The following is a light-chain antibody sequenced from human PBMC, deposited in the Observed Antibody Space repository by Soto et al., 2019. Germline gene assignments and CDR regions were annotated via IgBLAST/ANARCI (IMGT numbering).Light chain of an antibody. V-gene: IGLV1-44*01. Sequence: QSVLTQPPSASGTPGQTIAISCSGGSSNIGSHTVNWYQQLPGTTPRLLIYRNTQRPSGVPDRFSGYKSGTSASLAISGLQSGYEGDYYCAAWDDSLNGVVFGGGTKLTVL. CDR1: SSNIGSHT. CDR2: RNT. CDR3: AAWDDSLNGVV. J-gene: IGLJ2*01.